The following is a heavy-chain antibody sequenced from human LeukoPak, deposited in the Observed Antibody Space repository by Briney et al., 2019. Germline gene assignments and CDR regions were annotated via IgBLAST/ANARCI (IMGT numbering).Heavy chain of an antibody. J-gene: IGHJ4*02. CDR3: ARFRSAADHPDS. V-gene: IGHV4-59*01. CDR1: GASITNYY. Sequence: SETLSPTCTVSGASITNYYWSWIRQPPGKGLEWIGYISHTGITNYNPSLESRVIISADTSRNQFSLKLTSMTAADTAVYYCARFRSAADHPDSWGQGTLVTVSS. CDR2: ISHTGIT. D-gene: IGHD1-14*01.